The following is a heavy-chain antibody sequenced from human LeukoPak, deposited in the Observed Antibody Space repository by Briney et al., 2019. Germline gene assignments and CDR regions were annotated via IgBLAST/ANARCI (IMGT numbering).Heavy chain of an antibody. CDR2: IYYSGST. Sequence: SEALSLTLTGSGGSIRSYYWGWIPQPPGKGLEGIWDIYYSGSTNYNPSLNSSVTIRVATSKNPFYLKLSSVPAADTAVYSCARDGDGYDSSGYIDYWGQGTMVTVSS. CDR1: GGSIRSYY. D-gene: IGHD3-22*01. V-gene: IGHV4-59*12. J-gene: IGHJ4*02. CDR3: ARDGDGYDSSGYIDY.